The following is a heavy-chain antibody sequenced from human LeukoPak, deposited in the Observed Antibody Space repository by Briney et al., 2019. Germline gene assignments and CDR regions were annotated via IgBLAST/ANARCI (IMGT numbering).Heavy chain of an antibody. D-gene: IGHD2-15*01. CDR1: GFTVSSNY. CDR2: IYSGGNT. V-gene: IGHV3-53*01. J-gene: IGHJ4*02. CDR3: ARRLPIDY. Sequence: PGGSLRPSCAASGFTVSSNYMSWVRQAPGKGLEWVSVIYSGGNTYYAESVKGRFTISRDNSKNTLYLQMNSLRAEDTAVYYCARRLPIDYWGQGTLVTVSP.